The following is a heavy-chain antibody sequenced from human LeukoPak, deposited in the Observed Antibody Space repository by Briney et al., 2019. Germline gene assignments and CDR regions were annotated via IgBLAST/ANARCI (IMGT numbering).Heavy chain of an antibody. CDR2: ISGSGGST. Sequence: LXXSCAXSGXTFSSYAMSWVRQAPGKGLEWVSAISGSGGSTYYADSVKGRFTISRDNSKNTLYLQMNSLRAEDTAVYYCARVKGNWFDPWGQGTLVTVSS. J-gene: IGHJ5*02. CDR1: GXTFSSYA. CDR3: ARVKGNWFDP. V-gene: IGHV3-23*01.